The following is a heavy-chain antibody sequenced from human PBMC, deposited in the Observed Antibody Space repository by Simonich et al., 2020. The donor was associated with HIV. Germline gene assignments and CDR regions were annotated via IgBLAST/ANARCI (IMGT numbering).Heavy chain of an antibody. Sequence: QVQLQESGPGLVKPSETLSLTCTVSGGSISSSRYYWGWIRQPPGKGLEWIGSIHYSGNTYYNPSLKSRLTISVDTSKNQFSLKLSSVTAADTAVYYCARQGGAIGLGYWGQGTLVTVSS. CDR1: GGSISSSRYY. CDR2: IHYSGNT. D-gene: IGHD7-27*01. V-gene: IGHV4-39*01. CDR3: ARQGGAIGLGY. J-gene: IGHJ4*02.